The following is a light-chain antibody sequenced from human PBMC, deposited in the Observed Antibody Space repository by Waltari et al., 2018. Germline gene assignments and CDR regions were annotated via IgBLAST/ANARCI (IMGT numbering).Light chain of an antibody. Sequence: EIVLTQSPGTLSLYTGERATLSCRASQSIGKYLVWYQQKPGQAPRLLIYAASSRATGVPDRFSGSGSGTDFSLTISRLEPEDFAVYYCQNHERLPATFGQGTKVEIK. CDR2: AAS. J-gene: IGKJ1*01. CDR3: QNHERLPAT. CDR1: QSIGKY. V-gene: IGKV3-20*01.